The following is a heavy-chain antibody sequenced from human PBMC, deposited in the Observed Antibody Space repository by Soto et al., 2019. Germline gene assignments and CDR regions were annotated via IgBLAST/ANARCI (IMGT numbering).Heavy chain of an antibody. Sequence: ASVNVSCKSSGYTFTSYCISWVRQAPGQGLECMGWISAYNGNTNYAQKLQGRVTMTTDTSTSTAYMELRSLRSDDTAVYYCARDVYVSGWVGCGGSCYGTNNWFDPWGQGTLVTVSS. CDR2: ISAYNGNT. D-gene: IGHD2-15*01. CDR1: GYTFTSYC. V-gene: IGHV1-18*01. CDR3: ARDVYVSGWVGCGGSCYGTNNWFDP. J-gene: IGHJ5*02.